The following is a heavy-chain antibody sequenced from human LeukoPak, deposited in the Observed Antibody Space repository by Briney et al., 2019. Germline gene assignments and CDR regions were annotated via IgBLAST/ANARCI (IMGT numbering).Heavy chain of an antibody. Sequence: GGSLRLSCAASGFTVSSNYMSWVRQAPGKGLEWVSVIYSGGSTYYADSVKGRFTISRDNSKNTLYLQMNSLGAEDTAVYYCARRGYYDSSGYSLDYWGQGTLVTVSS. CDR1: GFTVSSNY. CDR2: IYSGGST. V-gene: IGHV3-66*04. J-gene: IGHJ4*02. CDR3: ARRGYYDSSGYSLDY. D-gene: IGHD3-22*01.